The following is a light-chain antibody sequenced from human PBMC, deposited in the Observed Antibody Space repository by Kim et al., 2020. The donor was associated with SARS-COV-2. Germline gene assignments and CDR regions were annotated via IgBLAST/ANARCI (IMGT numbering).Light chain of an antibody. CDR3: QQYGSSPLT. V-gene: IGKV3-20*01. CDR2: AAT. J-gene: IGKJ1*01. Sequence: SPGKSTPLSCTGSRSVSSSYFAWYQQPPGPAPRLLICAATSRATSIPGRFSSSGSGTDFTLTISRLEPEDFAVYYCQQYGSSPLTFGQGTKVEIK. CDR1: RSVSSSY.